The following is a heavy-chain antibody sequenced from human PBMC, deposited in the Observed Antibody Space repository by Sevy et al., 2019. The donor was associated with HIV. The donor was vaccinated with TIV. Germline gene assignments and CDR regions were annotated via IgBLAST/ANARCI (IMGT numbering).Heavy chain of an antibody. V-gene: IGHV3-48*01. CDR1: GFNFNNYS. CDR3: SKAGVRVGGTFDLFYFDY. CDR2: ISSTSRTK. Sequence: GGSMRLSCAGAGFNFNNYSMNWVRQAHGKRLEWVSYISSTSRTKYYEESVKGRFTISRDNAKNSLYLQMNSLTAEDTAVYYCSKAGVRVGGTFDLFYFDYWGQGTLVTVSS. J-gene: IGHJ4*02. D-gene: IGHD6-19*01.